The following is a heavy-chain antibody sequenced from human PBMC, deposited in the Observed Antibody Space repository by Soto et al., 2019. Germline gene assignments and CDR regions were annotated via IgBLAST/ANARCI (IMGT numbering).Heavy chain of an antibody. J-gene: IGHJ4*01. Sequence: SETLSLTCAVYGGSFSGYYWSWIRQPPGKGLEWIGEINHSGSTNYNPSLKSRVTISVDTSKNQFSLKLSSVTAADTAVYYCAREGSHSGYGLDYWGHGTLVTVSS. D-gene: IGHD5-12*01. CDR2: INHSGST. V-gene: IGHV4-34*01. CDR3: AREGSHSGYGLDY. CDR1: GGSFSGYY.